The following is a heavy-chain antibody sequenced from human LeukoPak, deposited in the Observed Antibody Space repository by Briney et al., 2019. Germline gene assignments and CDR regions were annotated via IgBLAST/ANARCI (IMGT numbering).Heavy chain of an antibody. CDR2: INHSGST. J-gene: IGHJ4*01. CDR1: GGSFSDYY. Sequence: PSETLSLTCAVYGGSFSDYYWNWLRQPPGKGLEWIGEINHSGSTNYNPSLKSRVTMSVDTFKNQFSLTLSSVTAADTAVYYCATVQDFETRGYYLGYWGHGTLVTVSS. D-gene: IGHD3-22*01. V-gene: IGHV4-34*01. CDR3: ATVQDFETRGYYLGY.